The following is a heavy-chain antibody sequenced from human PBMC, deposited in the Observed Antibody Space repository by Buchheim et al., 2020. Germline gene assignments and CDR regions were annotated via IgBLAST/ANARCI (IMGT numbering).Heavy chain of an antibody. CDR1: GGSISTDKW. CDR2: IYHSGSI. Sequence: QVQLQESGPGLVKPSGTLSLTCAVSGGSISTDKWWSWVRQPPGKGLEWIGEIYHSGSINYNPSLKSRVTISVDKSKNQFSLKLKSVTAADTAIYYCARKGGGGSDYDTHGCYYWGQGTL. CDR3: ARKGGGGSDYDTHGCYY. D-gene: IGHD5-12*01. J-gene: IGHJ4*02. V-gene: IGHV4-4*02.